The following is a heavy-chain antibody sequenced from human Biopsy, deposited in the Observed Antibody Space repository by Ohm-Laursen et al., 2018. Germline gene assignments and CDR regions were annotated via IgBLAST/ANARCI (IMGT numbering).Heavy chain of an antibody. J-gene: IGHJ4*02. D-gene: IGHD3-10*01. Sequence: SLRLSCTASGFTFGDYYMSWIRQAPGKGLEWLSYISVSGVTKMYADSVKGRFTVSRDNAKNSLYLEMNNLTVEDTAVYYCATDGAGSYNENWGQGTLVSVSS. CDR3: ATDGAGSYNEN. CDR2: ISVSGVTK. V-gene: IGHV3-11*01. CDR1: GFTFGDYY.